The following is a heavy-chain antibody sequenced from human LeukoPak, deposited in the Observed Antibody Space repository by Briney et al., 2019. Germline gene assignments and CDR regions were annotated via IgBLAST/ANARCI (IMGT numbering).Heavy chain of an antibody. CDR2: IYPGDSDS. J-gene: IGHJ4*02. Sequence: GESLKISCKGSGYSFTSYWIAWVRQMPGKGLEWMGMIYPGDSDSRYSLSFQGQVAISADKSISTAYLQWSSLKASDTAMYYCARHDSSSDYWGQGTLVTVSS. CDR1: GYSFTSYW. D-gene: IGHD6-6*01. V-gene: IGHV5-51*01. CDR3: ARHDSSSDY.